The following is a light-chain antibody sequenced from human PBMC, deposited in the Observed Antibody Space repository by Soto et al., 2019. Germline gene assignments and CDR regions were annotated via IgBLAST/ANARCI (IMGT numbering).Light chain of an antibody. J-gene: IGKJ1*01. V-gene: IGKV1-39*01. CDR2: AAS. CDR3: QQSYSTPRT. CDR1: QSISSY. Sequence: DIQMTQSPSSLSASVGDRVTITCQASQSISSYLNWYQQKPGKAPKLLIYAASSLQSGVPSRFSGSGSGTEFTLTISSLQPDDFATYYCQQSYSTPRTFGQGTKVDIK.